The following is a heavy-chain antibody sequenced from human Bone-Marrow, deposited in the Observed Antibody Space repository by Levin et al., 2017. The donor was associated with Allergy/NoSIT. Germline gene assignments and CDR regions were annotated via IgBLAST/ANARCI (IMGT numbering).Heavy chain of an antibody. CDR1: GFTFSGSA. CDR2: IRSKANSYAT. D-gene: IGHD5-12*01. J-gene: IGHJ4*02. V-gene: IGHV3-73*01. CDR3: TSYFGGYESPSLFH. Sequence: KVSCAASGFTFSGSAMHWVRQASGKGLEWVGRIRSKANSYATAYAASVKGRFTISRDDSKNTAYLQMNSLKTEDTAVYYCTSYFGGYESPSLFHWGQGTLVTVSS.